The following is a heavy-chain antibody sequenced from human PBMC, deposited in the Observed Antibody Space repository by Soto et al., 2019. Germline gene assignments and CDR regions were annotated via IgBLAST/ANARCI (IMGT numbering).Heavy chain of an antibody. Sequence: GGSLRLSCAASGFTFRTYAMLWVRQAPGKGLEWVAVISYDGSNKFYADSVKGRFTISRDNSKNTLYLQMDSLRIEDTAVFYCARDPAIVVIPPTTPSYGMDVWGQGTTVTVSS. D-gene: IGHD2-2*01. CDR2: ISYDGSNK. CDR1: GFTFRTYA. J-gene: IGHJ6*02. CDR3: ARDPAIVVIPPTTPSYGMDV. V-gene: IGHV3-30-3*01.